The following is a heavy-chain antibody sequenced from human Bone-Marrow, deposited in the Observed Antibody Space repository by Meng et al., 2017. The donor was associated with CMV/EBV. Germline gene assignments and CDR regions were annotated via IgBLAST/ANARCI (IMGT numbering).Heavy chain of an antibody. CDR2: IRSDGSAT. CDR3: ARGSGGYYYYGMAV. Sequence: GESLKISCAASGFTFSSHWMHWVRQAPGKELVWVSRIRSDGSATNYADSVKGRFTISRDNAKHTLFLQMNSLRAEDTAVYYCARGSGGYYYYGMAVWRQGPTVTVSS. D-gene: IGHD3-3*01. J-gene: IGHJ6*02. CDR1: GFTFSSHW. V-gene: IGHV3-74*01.